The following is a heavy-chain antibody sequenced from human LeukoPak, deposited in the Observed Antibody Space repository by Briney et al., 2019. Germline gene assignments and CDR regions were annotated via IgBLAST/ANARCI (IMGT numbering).Heavy chain of an antibody. J-gene: IGHJ4*02. CDR2: IYYSGST. Sequence: NPSETLSLTCTVSGGSISSYYWSWIRQPPGKGLEWIGYIYYSGSTNYNPSLKSRVTISVDTSKNQSSLKLSSVTAADTAVYYCARDSPPGYAGYWGQGTLVTVSS. D-gene: IGHD5-18*01. CDR3: ARDSPPGYAGY. V-gene: IGHV4-59*01. CDR1: GGSISSYY.